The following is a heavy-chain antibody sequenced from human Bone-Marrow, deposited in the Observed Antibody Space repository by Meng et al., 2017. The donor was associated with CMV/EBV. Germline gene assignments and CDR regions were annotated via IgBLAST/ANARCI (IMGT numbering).Heavy chain of an antibody. CDR3: ASSGDKDYFDY. Sequence: ASVKVSCKASGYTFTSYYMHWVRQAPGQGLEWMGIINTSGGSTSYAQKFQGRVTMTRDTSTSTVYMELSSLRSEDTAVYYCASSGDKDYFDYWGQGTLVTVSS. D-gene: IGHD1-26*01. CDR1: GYTFTSYY. CDR2: INTSGGST. V-gene: IGHV1-46*01. J-gene: IGHJ4*02.